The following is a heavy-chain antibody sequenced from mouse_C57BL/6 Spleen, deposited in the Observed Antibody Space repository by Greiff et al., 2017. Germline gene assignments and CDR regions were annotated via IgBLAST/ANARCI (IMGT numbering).Heavy chain of an antibody. Sequence: KQSGPELVKPGASVKISCKASGYAFSSSWMNWVKQRPGKGLEWIGRIYPGDGDTNYNGKFKGKATLTADKSSSTAYMQLSSLTSEDSAVYFCARNYDYPFAYWGQGTLVTVSA. V-gene: IGHV1-82*01. CDR1: GYAFSSSW. J-gene: IGHJ3*01. CDR3: ARNYDYPFAY. D-gene: IGHD2-4*01. CDR2: IYPGDGDT.